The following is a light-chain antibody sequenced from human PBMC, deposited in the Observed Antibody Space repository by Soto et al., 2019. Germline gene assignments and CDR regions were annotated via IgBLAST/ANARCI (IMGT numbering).Light chain of an antibody. J-gene: IGKJ5*01. Sequence: EIVLTQSPATLSLSPGERATLSCRAGQGISSYLAWYQQKPGQAPRLLIYDASNRATGIPARFSGSGSGTDFTLTISSLEPEDFAVYYCQQRSSWPITVGQGTRLEIK. CDR1: QGISSY. CDR2: DAS. CDR3: QQRSSWPIT. V-gene: IGKV3-11*01.